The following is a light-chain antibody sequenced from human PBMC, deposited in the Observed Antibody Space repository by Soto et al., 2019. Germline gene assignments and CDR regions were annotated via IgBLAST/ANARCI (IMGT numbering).Light chain of an antibody. V-gene: IGLV2-18*02. CDR2: EVN. Sequence: QSALTQPPSVSGSPGQSVTISCTGTSSDVGSYNRVSWYQQPPGTAPKLMIYEVNTRPSGVPDRFSGYKSGNTASLTISGLQDEDEADYYCSSYTSSSLIFGGGTQLTVL. J-gene: IGLJ2*01. CDR1: SSDVGSYNR. CDR3: SSYTSSSLI.